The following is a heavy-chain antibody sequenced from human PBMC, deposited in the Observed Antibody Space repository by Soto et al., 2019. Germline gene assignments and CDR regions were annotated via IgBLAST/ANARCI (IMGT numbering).Heavy chain of an antibody. V-gene: IGHV2-5*04. Sequence: QITLKESGPTLVKPTQTLTLTCTFSGFSLSTAGAGVGWIRQAPGEALEWLALLYWNDDKRYSSSLRSRLTITKEPPKNQVVPTMSNMDPVDTGTYYCVSGSFRNWFDPWGQGIPVIVSS. D-gene: IGHD3-10*01. J-gene: IGHJ5*02. CDR1: GFSLSTAGAG. CDR2: LYWNDDK. CDR3: VSGSFRNWFDP.